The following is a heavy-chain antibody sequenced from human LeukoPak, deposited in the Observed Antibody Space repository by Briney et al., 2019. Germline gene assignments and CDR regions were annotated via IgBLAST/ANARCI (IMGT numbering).Heavy chain of an antibody. J-gene: IGHJ4*02. CDR3: ARDHVGSGYYYFGS. V-gene: IGHV3-20*04. CDR2: ITGNGGSV. CDR1: GFTFADYG. D-gene: IGHD3-22*01. Sequence: GGSLRLSCAASGFTFADYGMSWVRQAPGKGLEWVSGITGNGGSVGYADAMKGRFTVSRDNAKNSLYLQMNSLRDEDTALYYCARDHVGSGYYYFGSWGQGTLVTVSS.